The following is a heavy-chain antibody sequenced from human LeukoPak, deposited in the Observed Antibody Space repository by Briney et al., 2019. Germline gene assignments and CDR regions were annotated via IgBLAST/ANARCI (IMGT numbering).Heavy chain of an antibody. CDR1: GGSISSSSYY. V-gene: IGHV4-39*01. Sequence: SETLSLTCTVSGGSISSSSYYWGWIRQPPGKGLEWIGSIYYSGSTYYKPSLKSRVTISVDTSKNQFSLKLNSVAAADTAVYYCARHGMGYYGSGKIDYWGQGTLVTVSS. CDR2: IYYSGST. CDR3: ARHGMGYYGSGKIDY. J-gene: IGHJ4*02. D-gene: IGHD3-10*01.